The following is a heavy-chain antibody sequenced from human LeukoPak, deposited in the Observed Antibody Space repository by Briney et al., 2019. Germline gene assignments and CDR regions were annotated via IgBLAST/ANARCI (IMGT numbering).Heavy chain of an antibody. CDR3: ARDRSISAAGDTY. V-gene: IGHV3-74*01. D-gene: IGHD6-13*01. CDR2: VNRDGSST. CDR1: GFTFSDYW. J-gene: IGHJ4*02. Sequence: GGSLRLSCAASGFTFSDYWMHWARQAPGKGLVWVSRVNRDGSSTSYADSVKGRFTISRDNAKNTLSLQMNSLRAEDTAVYYSARDRSISAAGDTYWGQGTLVTVSS.